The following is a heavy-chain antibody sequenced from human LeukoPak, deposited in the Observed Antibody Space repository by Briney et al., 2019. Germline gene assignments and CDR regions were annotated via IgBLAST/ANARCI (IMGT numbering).Heavy chain of an antibody. CDR3: ARGDAFSGDH. Sequence: GGSLRLSCAVSGFIFTNFWMSWVRQAPGRGMEWVANIHPEGNEKYHVESVKGRFTISRDNTKNLLFLQMNGLRVEDTAVYYCARGDAFSGDHWGQGTLVTVSS. CDR1: GFIFTNFW. CDR2: IHPEGNEK. V-gene: IGHV3-7*04. J-gene: IGHJ4*02.